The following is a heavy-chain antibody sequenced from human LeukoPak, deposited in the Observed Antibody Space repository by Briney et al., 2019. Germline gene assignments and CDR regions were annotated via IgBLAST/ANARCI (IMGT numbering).Heavy chain of an antibody. D-gene: IGHD5-18*01. Sequence: GGSLRLSCAASGFTFSSYGMHWVRQAPGKRLEWVAVISYDGSNKYYADYVKGRFTISRDNSKNTLYLQMNSLRAEDTAVYYCAKEPQLSPGDAFDIWGQGTMVTVSS. CDR3: AKEPQLSPGDAFDI. CDR1: GFTFSSYG. J-gene: IGHJ3*02. CDR2: ISYDGSNK. V-gene: IGHV3-30*18.